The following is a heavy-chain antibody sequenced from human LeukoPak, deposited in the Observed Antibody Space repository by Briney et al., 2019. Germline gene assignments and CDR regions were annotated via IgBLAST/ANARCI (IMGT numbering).Heavy chain of an antibody. Sequence: GGSLRLSCAASGFTFSSYSMNWVRQAPGKGLEWVSSISSSSSYIYYADSVKGRFTISRDNAKKSLYLQMNSLRAEDTAVYYCARDPRGYSGYDNYYYYMDVWGKGTTVTVSS. CDR1: GFTFSSYS. CDR3: ARDPRGYSGYDNYYYYMDV. J-gene: IGHJ6*03. D-gene: IGHD5-12*01. CDR2: ISSSSSYI. V-gene: IGHV3-21*01.